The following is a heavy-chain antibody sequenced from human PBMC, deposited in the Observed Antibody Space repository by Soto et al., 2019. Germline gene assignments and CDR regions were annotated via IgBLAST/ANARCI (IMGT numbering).Heavy chain of an antibody. J-gene: IGHJ5*02. V-gene: IGHV4-59*01. D-gene: IGHD3-3*01. CDR3: ARGGDFWSGLIGNWFDP. CDR1: GGSISSYY. Sequence: SETLSLTCTVSGGSISSYYWSWIRQPPGKGLEWIGYIYYSGSTNYNPSLKSRVTISVDTSKNQFSLKLSSVTAADTAVYYCARGGDFWSGLIGNWFDPWGQGTLVTVSS. CDR2: IYYSGST.